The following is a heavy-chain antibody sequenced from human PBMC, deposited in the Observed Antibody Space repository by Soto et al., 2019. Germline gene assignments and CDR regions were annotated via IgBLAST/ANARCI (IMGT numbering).Heavy chain of an antibody. CDR1: GGSISSDY. Sequence: SDTLSLTCTVSGGSISSDYWSWIRQPPGKGLEWIGYIYYSGSTNYNPSLKSRVTISVDTSKNQFSLKLNSVTAADTAVYYCARSGGSAPFDYWGQGTLVTVSS. D-gene: IGHD2-8*02. V-gene: IGHV4-59*08. CDR3: ARSGGSAPFDY. CDR2: IYYSGST. J-gene: IGHJ4*02.